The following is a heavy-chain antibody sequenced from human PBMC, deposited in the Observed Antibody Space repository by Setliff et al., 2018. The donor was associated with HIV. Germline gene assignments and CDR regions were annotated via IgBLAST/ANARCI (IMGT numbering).Heavy chain of an antibody. CDR3: AKGVKWLDP. D-gene: IGHD3-16*01. V-gene: IGHV3-23*03. CDR2: IYSDGRT. Sequence: LRLSCAASGFTFDDYAMHWVRQAPGKGLEWVSFIYSDGRTHYADSVKGLFTVSRDNSKNMMHLQMNGLRPEDTAVYYCAKGVKWLDPWGQGTLVTVSS. J-gene: IGHJ5*02. CDR1: GFTFDDYA.